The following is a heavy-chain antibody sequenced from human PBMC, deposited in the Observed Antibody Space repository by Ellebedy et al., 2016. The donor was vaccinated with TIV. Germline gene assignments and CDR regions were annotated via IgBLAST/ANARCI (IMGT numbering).Heavy chain of an antibody. CDR3: ARGPYLKSSGYRY. V-gene: IGHV4-59*12. Sequence: SETLSLXCTVSGGSISSYYWSWIRQHPGKGLEWIGYIYYSGSTYYNPSLKSRVTISVDTSKNQFSLKLSSVTAADTAVYYCARGPYLKSSGYRYWGQGTLVTVSS. CDR2: IYYSGST. D-gene: IGHD6-19*01. J-gene: IGHJ4*02. CDR1: GGSISSYY.